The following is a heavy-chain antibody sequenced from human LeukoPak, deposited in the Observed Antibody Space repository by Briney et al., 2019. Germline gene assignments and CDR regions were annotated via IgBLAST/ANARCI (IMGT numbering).Heavy chain of an antibody. J-gene: IGHJ4*02. CDR2: ISSTSSHM. CDR3: ARVNHGYGPDY. CDR1: GFSLSDYW. V-gene: IGHV3-21*01. Sequence: GGSLRLSCAVSGFSLSDYWMHWVRQAPGKGLEWVSSISSTSSHMYYADSVKGRFTISRDNAKNSLYLQVNSLKSEDTAVYYCARVNHGYGPDYWGQGTLVTVSS. D-gene: IGHD1-14*01.